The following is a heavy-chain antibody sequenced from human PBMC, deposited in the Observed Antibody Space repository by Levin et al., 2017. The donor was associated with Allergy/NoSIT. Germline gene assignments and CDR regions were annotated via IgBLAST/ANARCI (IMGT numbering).Heavy chain of an antibody. V-gene: IGHV3-48*01. CDR1: GFTLNTYS. D-gene: IGHD5-12*01. CDR2: TGRGPTDI. J-gene: IGHJ5*01. CDR3: ARDVRRIDSGYDYWFDS. Sequence: GESLKISCSVSGFTLNTYSMNWVRQAPWRGLEFVAHTGRGPTDIRYAASVEGRFFISRDNAKNSVYLQMNSLRAEDTAIYYCARDVRRIDSGYDYWFDSWGQGTWVTVSS.